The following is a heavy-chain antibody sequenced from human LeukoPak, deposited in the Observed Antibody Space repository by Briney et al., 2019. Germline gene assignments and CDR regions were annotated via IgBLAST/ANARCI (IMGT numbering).Heavy chain of an antibody. Sequence: SETLSLTCTVSGGSISSYCYYWSWLPQHPGKGLEGFVYIYYSGSTYYNPSLKSRVTISVDTSKNQFSLKLSSVTAADTAVYYCARGIAARSYYYYMDVWGKGTTVTVSS. CDR2: IYYSGST. V-gene: IGHV4-31*03. J-gene: IGHJ6*03. D-gene: IGHD6-6*01. CDR1: GGSISSYCYY. CDR3: ARGIAARSYYYYMDV.